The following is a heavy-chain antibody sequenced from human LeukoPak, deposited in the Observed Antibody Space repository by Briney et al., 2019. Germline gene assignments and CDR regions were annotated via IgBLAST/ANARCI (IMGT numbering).Heavy chain of an antibody. V-gene: IGHV4-34*01. Sequence: PSETLSLTCAVYGGSFSNYFWNWIRQPPGKGLEWIAEIHHTGHINYNPSLKSRVTISVDTSKNQFSLKLSSVTAADTAVYYCARQWGRLGFDYWGQGTLVTVSS. J-gene: IGHJ4*02. CDR3: ARQWGRLGFDY. D-gene: IGHD2-8*01. CDR2: IHHTGHI. CDR1: GGSFSNYF.